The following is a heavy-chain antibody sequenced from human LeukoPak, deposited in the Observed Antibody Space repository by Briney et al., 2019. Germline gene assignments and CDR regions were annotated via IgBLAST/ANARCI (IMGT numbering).Heavy chain of an antibody. CDR2: IKQDGSEK. D-gene: IGHD6-13*01. Sequence: GGSLRLSCVASGFTFSHYGIHWVRQAPGKGLEWVANIKQDGSEKYYVDSVKGRFTISRDNAKNSLYLQMNSLRAEDTAVYYCARGTIAAAGYYYFDYWGQGTLVTVSS. J-gene: IGHJ4*02. V-gene: IGHV3-7*04. CDR3: ARGTIAAAGYYYFDY. CDR1: GFTFSHYG.